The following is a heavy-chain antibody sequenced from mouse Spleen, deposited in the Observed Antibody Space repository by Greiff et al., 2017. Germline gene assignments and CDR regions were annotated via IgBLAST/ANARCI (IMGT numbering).Heavy chain of an antibody. J-gene: IGHJ1*03. D-gene: IGHD1-1*01. CDR3: ATTRGYFDV. V-gene: IGHV5-6*01. CDR1: GFTFSSYG. Sequence: EVKLVESGGDLVKPGGSLKLSCAASGFTFSSYGMSWVRQTPDKRLEWVATISSGGSYTYYPDSVKGRFTISRDNAKNTLYLQMSSLKSEDTAMYYCATTRGYFDVWGTGTTVTVSS. CDR2: ISSGGSYT.